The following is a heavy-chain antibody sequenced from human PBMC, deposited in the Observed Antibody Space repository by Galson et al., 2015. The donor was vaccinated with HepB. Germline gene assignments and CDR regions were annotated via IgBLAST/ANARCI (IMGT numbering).Heavy chain of an antibody. CDR1: GFTFSSYS. D-gene: IGHD3-10*01. J-gene: IGHJ4*02. CDR2: ISSSSSTI. V-gene: IGHV3-48*04. CDR3: ARDGDYYGSGSYPPIDY. Sequence: SLRLSCAASGFTFSSYSMNWVRQAPGKGLEWVSYISSSSSTIYYADSVKGRFTISRDNAKNSLYLQMNSLRAEDTAVYYCARDGDYYGSGSYPPIDYWGQGTLVTVSS.